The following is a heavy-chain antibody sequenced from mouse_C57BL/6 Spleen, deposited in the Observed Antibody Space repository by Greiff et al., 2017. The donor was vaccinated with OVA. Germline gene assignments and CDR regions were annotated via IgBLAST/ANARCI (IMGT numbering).Heavy chain of an antibody. V-gene: IGHV5-17*01. CDR3: ARVYDGYPDY. CDR1: GFTFSDYG. D-gene: IGHD2-3*01. J-gene: IGHJ2*01. CDR2: ISSGSSTI. Sequence: EVKLVESGGGLVKPGGSLKLSCAASGFTFSDYGMHWVRQAPEKGLEWVAYISSGSSTIYYADTVKGRFTIARDNAKNTLFLQMTSLRSEDTAMYYCARVYDGYPDYWGQGTTLTVSS.